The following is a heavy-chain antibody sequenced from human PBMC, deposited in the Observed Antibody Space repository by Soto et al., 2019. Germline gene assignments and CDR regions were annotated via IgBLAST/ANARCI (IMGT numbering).Heavy chain of an antibody. V-gene: IGHV4-34*01. J-gene: IGHJ4*02. CDR2: INHSGST. D-gene: IGHD3-3*01. Sequence: PSETLSLTCAVYGGSFSGYYWSWIRQPPGKGLEWIGEINHSGSTNYNPSLKSRVTISVDTSKNQLSLKLSSVTAADTAVYYCARARVDFWSGYYMDYWGQGTLVTVSS. CDR3: ARARVDFWSGYYMDY. CDR1: GGSFSGYY.